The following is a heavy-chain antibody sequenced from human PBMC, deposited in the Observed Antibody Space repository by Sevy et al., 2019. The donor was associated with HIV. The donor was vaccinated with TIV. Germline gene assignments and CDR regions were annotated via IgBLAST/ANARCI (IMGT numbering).Heavy chain of an antibody. J-gene: IGHJ4*02. CDR1: GDSISNNNW. V-gene: IGHV4-4*02. Sequence: SETLSLTCAVSGDSISNNNWWSWVRQPPGKGLEWIGEVFHTGSTIYNPSLKSRVTISVDTSNNQFSLTLNSVTAADTAVYYCARVLFYGFGYWGQGTLVTVSS. D-gene: IGHD3-10*01. CDR3: ARVLFYGFGY. CDR2: VFHTGST.